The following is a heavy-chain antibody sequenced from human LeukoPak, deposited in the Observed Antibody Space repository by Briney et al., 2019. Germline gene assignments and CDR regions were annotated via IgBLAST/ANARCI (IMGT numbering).Heavy chain of an antibody. Sequence: SSETLSLTCAVYGGSFNGYYWSWIRQPPGKGLQWIGEINHSGSTNYNPSLKSRVTISVDTFKNQFSLKLSSVTAADTAVYYCARRGGLTLFGVVLDYYFGYWDQGTLVTVSS. CDR3: ARRGGLTLFGVVLDYYFGY. CDR2: INHSGST. V-gene: IGHV4-34*01. CDR1: GGSFNGYY. D-gene: IGHD3-3*01. J-gene: IGHJ4*02.